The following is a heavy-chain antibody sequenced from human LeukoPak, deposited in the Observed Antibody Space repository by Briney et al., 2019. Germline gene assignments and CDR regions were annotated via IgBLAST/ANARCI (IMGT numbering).Heavy chain of an antibody. J-gene: IGHJ4*02. CDR2: ISSSSSYI. CDR3: AVTPGYCSSTSCYNFDY. V-gene: IGHV3-21*01. D-gene: IGHD2-2*01. Sequence: ETLSLTCTVSGGSISSSTFYWGWIRQPPGKGLEWVSSISSSSSYIYYADSVKGRFTISRDNAKNSLYLQMNSLRAEDTAVYYCAVTPGYCSSTSCYNFDYWGQGTLVTVSS. CDR1: GGSISSST.